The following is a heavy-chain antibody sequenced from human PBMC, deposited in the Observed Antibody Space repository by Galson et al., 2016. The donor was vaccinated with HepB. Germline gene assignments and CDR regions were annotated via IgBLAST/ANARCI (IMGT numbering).Heavy chain of an antibody. CDR2: INTNSGYS. J-gene: IGHJ4*02. CDR1: GYSFATYT. V-gene: IGHV7-4-1*02. Sequence: SVKVSCKASGYSFATYTMNWVRQAPGQGLEWMGWINTNSGYSLYAQDFTGQFVFSLDVSVSTASLQINSLKAEDTAVYYCARALIRSARTAMVFGYWGQGTLVTVSS. CDR3: ARALIRSARTAMVFGY. D-gene: IGHD5-18*01.